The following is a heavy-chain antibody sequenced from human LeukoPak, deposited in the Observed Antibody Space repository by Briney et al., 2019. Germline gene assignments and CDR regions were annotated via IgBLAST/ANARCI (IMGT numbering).Heavy chain of an antibody. V-gene: IGHV4-34*01. Sequence: SETLSLTCAVYGGSFSGYYWSWIRQPPGMGLEWIGEINHSGSTNYNPSLKSRVTISVDTSKNQFSLKLSSVTAADTAVYYCARGVRGVRPVDYWGQGTLVTVSS. CDR2: INHSGST. CDR3: ARGVRGVRPVDY. J-gene: IGHJ4*02. D-gene: IGHD3-10*02. CDR1: GGSFSGYY.